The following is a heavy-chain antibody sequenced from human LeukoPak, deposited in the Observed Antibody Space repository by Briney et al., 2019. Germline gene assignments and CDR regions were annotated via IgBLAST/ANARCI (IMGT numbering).Heavy chain of an antibody. J-gene: IGHJ6*03. D-gene: IGHD2-2*02. Sequence: SETLSLTCTVSGGSISSGDYYWSWIRQPPGKGLEWIAYIYYSGSTYYNPSLKSRVTISVDTSKNQFSLKLSSVTAADTAVYYCARGRYCSSTSCYRFYYYMDVWGKGTTVTVSS. CDR2: IYYSGST. CDR3: ARGRYCSSTSCYRFYYYMDV. V-gene: IGHV4-30-4*08. CDR1: GGSISSGDYY.